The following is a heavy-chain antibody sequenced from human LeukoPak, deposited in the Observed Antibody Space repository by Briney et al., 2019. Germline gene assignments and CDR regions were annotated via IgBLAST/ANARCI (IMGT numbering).Heavy chain of an antibody. V-gene: IGHV4-4*07. CDR2: IFATGNT. Sequence: SETLSLTCTVSGDPMNNYFWSWIRQPAGKGLEWIGRIFATGNTNYNPSLKSRVTMSVDTSKNQFSLDLSSVTAADTAVYFCARDSSGYLESFDYWGQGTLVTVSS. J-gene: IGHJ4*02. D-gene: IGHD3-22*01. CDR1: GDPMNNYF. CDR3: ARDSSGYLESFDY.